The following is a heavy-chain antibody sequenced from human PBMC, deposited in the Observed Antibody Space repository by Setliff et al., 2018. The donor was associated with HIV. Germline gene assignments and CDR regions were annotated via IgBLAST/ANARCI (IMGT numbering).Heavy chain of an antibody. CDR1: GYSISSGYY. J-gene: IGHJ4*02. V-gene: IGHV4-38-2*02. D-gene: IGHD4-4*01. Sequence: SETLSLTCAVSGYSISSGYYWGWIRQPPGKGLEWIGSIYHSGSTYYDPSLKSRVTISVDTSKNQFSLKLSSVTAADTAVYYCAREGTTVTLDYWGQGTLVTVSS. CDR3: AREGTTVTLDY. CDR2: IYHSGST.